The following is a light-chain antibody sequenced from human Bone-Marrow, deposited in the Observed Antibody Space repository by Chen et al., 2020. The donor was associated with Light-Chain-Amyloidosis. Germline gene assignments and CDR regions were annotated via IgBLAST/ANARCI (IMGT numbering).Light chain of an antibody. CDR3: QSADSSGTYEGI. CDR2: RDT. CDR1: DLPTKY. J-gene: IGLJ2*01. V-gene: IGLV3-25*03. Sequence: SYAFTQPPSVSVSPVQTASITCSGDDLPTKYAYWFQQKPGQAPVLVIHRDTERPSGISERFSGSSSETTDTLTISRVRAEDEADYHCQSADSSGTYEGIFGGVTKLTVL.